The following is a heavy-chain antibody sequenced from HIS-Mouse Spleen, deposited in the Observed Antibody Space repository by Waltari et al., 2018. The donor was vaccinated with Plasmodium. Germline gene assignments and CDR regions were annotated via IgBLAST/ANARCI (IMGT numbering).Heavy chain of an antibody. CDR3: ARDRITGTSYFDY. D-gene: IGHD1-7*01. CDR1: GGSISSSSYY. J-gene: IGHJ4*02. CDR2: IYYSGST. Sequence: QLQLQKSGPGLVKPSETLSLTCTVSGGSISSSSYYWGWIRQPPGKGLEWIGRIYYSGSTYYNPSLKSRVTISVDTSKNQFSLKLSSVTAADTAVYYCARDRITGTSYFDYWGQGTLVTVSS. V-gene: IGHV4-39*07.